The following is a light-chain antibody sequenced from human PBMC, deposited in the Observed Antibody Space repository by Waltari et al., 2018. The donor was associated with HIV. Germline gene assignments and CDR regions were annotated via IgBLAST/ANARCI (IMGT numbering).Light chain of an antibody. J-gene: IGKJ3*01. V-gene: IGKV1-39*01. Sequence: DIQLTQSPSPLSASVGDRVTITCRASQDISNNLHWYQQESGKAPKVLIYSASSLQSGVPSRVSGSGSGTHVTLTINGLQPEDFATYYCQQSHSAPLTFGPGTKLDIK. CDR1: QDISNN. CDR3: QQSHSAPLT. CDR2: SAS.